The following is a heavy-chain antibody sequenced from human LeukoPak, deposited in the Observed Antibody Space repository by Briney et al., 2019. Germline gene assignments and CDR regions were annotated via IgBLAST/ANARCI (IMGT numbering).Heavy chain of an antibody. J-gene: IGHJ6*03. CDR1: GGTFSSYA. Sequence: SVKVSCKASGGTFSSYAISWVRQAPGQGLEWMGGIIPIFGTANYAQKFQGRVTITADESTSTAYMELSSLRSEDTAVYYCARDLTGHYDFWSGYSSYYYYTDVWGKGTTVTVSS. CDR3: ARDLTGHYDFWSGYSSYYYYTDV. D-gene: IGHD3-3*01. V-gene: IGHV1-69*13. CDR2: IIPIFGTA.